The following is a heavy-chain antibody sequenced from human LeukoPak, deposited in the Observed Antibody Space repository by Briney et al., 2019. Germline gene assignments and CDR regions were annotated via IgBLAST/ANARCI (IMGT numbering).Heavy chain of an antibody. CDR1: GGSISSGGYY. D-gene: IGHD3-22*01. CDR3: ARGAYDSSGHDAFDI. J-gene: IGHJ3*02. CDR2: IYYSGST. Sequence: SETLSLTCTVSGGSISSGGYYWSWIRQHPGKGLEWIGYIYYSGSTYYNPSLKSRVTISVDTSKNQFSLKLSSVTAADTAVYYCARGAYDSSGHDAFDIWGQGTMVTVSS. V-gene: IGHV4-31*03.